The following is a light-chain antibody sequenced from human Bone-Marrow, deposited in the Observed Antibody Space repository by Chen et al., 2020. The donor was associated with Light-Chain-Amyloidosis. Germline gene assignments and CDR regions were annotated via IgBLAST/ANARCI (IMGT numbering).Light chain of an antibody. CDR1: SGSIATNY. CDR2: EDD. V-gene: IGLV6-57*01. J-gene: IGLJ3*02. Sequence: NFMLTQPHSVSESPGKTVIISCTRSSGSIATNYVQWYQKPPGSSPTTVNNEDDQRPSRVPDRFSGYMARSSNSDALTISGLKTEYEADYYGQFSQGSSQGVFGGGTKLTVL. CDR3: QFSQGSSQGV.